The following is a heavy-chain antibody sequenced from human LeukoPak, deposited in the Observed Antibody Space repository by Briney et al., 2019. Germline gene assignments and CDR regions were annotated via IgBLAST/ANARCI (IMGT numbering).Heavy chain of an antibody. J-gene: IGHJ4*02. D-gene: IGHD3-3*01. CDR2: IKQDGSEK. V-gene: IGHV3-7*01. CDR1: GFTSSTYW. CDR3: ARERQNKDFWSGGDY. Sequence: GGSLRLPCAASGFTSSTYWMSWVRQAPGKGLEWVANIKQDGSEKYYVDSVKGRFTISRDNAKNSLYLQMNTLRPEDTAVYYCARERQNKDFWSGGDYWGQGTLVTVSS.